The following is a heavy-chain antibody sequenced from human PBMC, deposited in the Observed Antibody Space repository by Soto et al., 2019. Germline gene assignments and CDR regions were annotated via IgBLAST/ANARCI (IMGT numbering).Heavy chain of an antibody. Sequence: PGGSLRLSCAASGFTFSSYAMSWVRQAPGKGLEWVSAISGSGGSTYYADSVKGRFTISRDNSKNTLYLQMNSLRAEDTAVYYCAKVRHYYDSSGYYYVNWGQGTLVTVSS. J-gene: IGHJ4*02. CDR2: ISGSGGST. CDR1: GFTFSSYA. V-gene: IGHV3-23*01. D-gene: IGHD3-22*01. CDR3: AKVRHYYDSSGYYYVN.